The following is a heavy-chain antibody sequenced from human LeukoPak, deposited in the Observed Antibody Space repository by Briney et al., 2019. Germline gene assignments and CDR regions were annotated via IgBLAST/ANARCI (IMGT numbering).Heavy chain of an antibody. Sequence: GESLKISCKGSGYSFTSYWIGWVRQVPGKGLEWMGIIYPGDSDARYSPSFQGQVTISADKSISTAYLQWSSLKASDTAMYYCARRPYCTSTSCYDFDYWGQGALVTVSS. J-gene: IGHJ4*02. D-gene: IGHD2-2*01. CDR2: IYPGDSDA. V-gene: IGHV5-51*01. CDR3: ARRPYCTSTSCYDFDY. CDR1: GYSFTSYW.